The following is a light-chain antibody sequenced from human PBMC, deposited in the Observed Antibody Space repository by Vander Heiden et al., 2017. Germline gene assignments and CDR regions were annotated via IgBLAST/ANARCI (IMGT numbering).Light chain of an antibody. CDR1: QSVSSNY. Sequence: EIVLTQSPGTLSLSPGERATLSCRASQSVSSNYLAWYQQKPGQAPRLLIYGASSRATGIPDRFSGSVSGTDFTLTIIRLEPEDFAVYYCQQYGSSPFTFGPGTKVDIK. CDR2: GAS. J-gene: IGKJ3*01. CDR3: QQYGSSPFT. V-gene: IGKV3-20*01.